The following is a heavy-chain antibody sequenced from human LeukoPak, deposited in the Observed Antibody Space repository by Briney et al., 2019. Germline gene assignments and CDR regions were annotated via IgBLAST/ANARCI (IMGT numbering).Heavy chain of an antibody. CDR3: ARMNYVSSGWGAPFDY. V-gene: IGHV3-9*01. J-gene: IGHJ4*02. CDR2: ISWNSGSI. Sequence: QSGGSLRLSCAASGFTFDDYAMHWVRQAPGKGLEWVSGISWNSGSIGYADSVKGRFTISRDNAKNSLYLQMNSLRAEDTAVYYCARMNYVSSGWGAPFDYWGQGTLVTVSS. D-gene: IGHD1-7*01. CDR1: GFTFDDYA.